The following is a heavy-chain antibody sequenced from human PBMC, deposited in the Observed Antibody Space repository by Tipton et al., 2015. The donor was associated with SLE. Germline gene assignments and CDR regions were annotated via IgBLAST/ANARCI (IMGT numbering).Heavy chain of an antibody. J-gene: IGHJ6*03. CDR2: IYYSGST. CDR3: ARSSGNHFFYKDV. V-gene: IGHV4-31*03. Sequence: TLSLTCTVSGGSISSGGYYWSWIRQHPGKGLEWLGYIYYSGSTYYNPSLKSRVTISADPSKNPFSPKLSTGTAADKAVYCWARSSGNHFFYKDVWGRGTTVTVSS. CDR1: GGSISSGGYY. D-gene: IGHD1-14*01.